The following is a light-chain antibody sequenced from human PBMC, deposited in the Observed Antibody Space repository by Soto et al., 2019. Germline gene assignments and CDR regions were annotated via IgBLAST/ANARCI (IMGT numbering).Light chain of an antibody. CDR1: QSVRSS. CDR3: QQRSDWSWT. CDR2: DAS. Sequence: ETVLTQPPATLSLTPVSTATISCRASQSVRSSLAWYQQQPGQAPRLLIYDASSRATGIPARFSGSGSGTDFTLTISSLEPEDFAIYYCQQRSDWSWTFGQGTKVDI. V-gene: IGKV3-11*01. J-gene: IGKJ1*01.